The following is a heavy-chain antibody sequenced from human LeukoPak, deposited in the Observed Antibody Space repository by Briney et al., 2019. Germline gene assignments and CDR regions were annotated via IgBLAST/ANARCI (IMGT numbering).Heavy chain of an antibody. CDR1: GFTFSTYY. J-gene: IGHJ3*02. CDR2: IKQDGSEK. CDR3: ARSHSSTFGSEDAFDI. Sequence: GGSLRLSCAASGFTFSTYYMSWVRQAPGTGLEWVANIKQDGSEKYYVDSVKGRSTTSRDNAKNSLYLQMNSLRAEDTALYYCARSHSSTFGSEDAFDIWGQGTMVTVSS. D-gene: IGHD1-14*01. V-gene: IGHV3-7*03.